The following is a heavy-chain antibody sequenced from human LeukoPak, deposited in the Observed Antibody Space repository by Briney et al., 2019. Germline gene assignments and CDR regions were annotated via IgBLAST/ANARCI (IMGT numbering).Heavy chain of an antibody. CDR1: GFTFSSYE. J-gene: IGHJ2*01. D-gene: IGHD1-26*01. CDR2: ISSSGSTI. Sequence: GGSLRLSCAASGFTFSSYEMNWVRQAPGKGLEWVSYISSSGSTIYYADSVKGRFTISRDNAKNSLYLQMNSLRAEDTAVYYCARDHVNARREDWYFDLWGRGTLVTVSS. CDR3: ARDHVNARREDWYFDL. V-gene: IGHV3-48*03.